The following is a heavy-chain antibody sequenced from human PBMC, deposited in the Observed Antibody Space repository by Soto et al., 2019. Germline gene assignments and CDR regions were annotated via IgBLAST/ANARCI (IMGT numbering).Heavy chain of an antibody. CDR2: INHSGST. Sequence: SETLSLTCAVYGGSFSGYYWSWIRQPPGKGLEWIGEINHSGSTNYNPSLKSRVTISVDTSKNHFSLKRSSVTAADTAVYYCARAPPMVRGWDYYGMDVWGQGTTVTVSS. CDR3: ARAPPMVRGWDYYGMDV. D-gene: IGHD3-10*01. V-gene: IGHV4-34*01. J-gene: IGHJ6*02. CDR1: GGSFSGYY.